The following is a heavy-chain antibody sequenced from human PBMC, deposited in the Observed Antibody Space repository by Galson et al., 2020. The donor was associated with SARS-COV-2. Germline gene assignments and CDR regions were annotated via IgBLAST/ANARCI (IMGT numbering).Heavy chain of an antibody. D-gene: IGHD5-12*01. J-gene: IGHJ6*02. CDR1: GGSISSYY. CDR3: ARDGGWLQFDYYGMDV. V-gene: IGHV4-59*01. CDR2: IYYSGST. Sequence: SETLSLTCTVSGGSISSYYWSWIRQPPGKGLEWIGYIYYSGSTNYNPSLKSRVTISVDTSKNQFSLKLSSVTAADTAVYYCARDGGWLQFDYYGMDVWGQGTTVTVSS.